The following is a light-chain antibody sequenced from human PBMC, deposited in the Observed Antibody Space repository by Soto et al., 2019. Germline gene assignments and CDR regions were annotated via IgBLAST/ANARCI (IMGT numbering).Light chain of an antibody. V-gene: IGLV2-8*01. CDR3: SSHAGSHPYV. CDR1: SSDVGGYGY. Sequence: QSVLAQPPSASGSPGQSVTISCTGTSSDVGGYGYVSWYQQHPGKSPKLIIYEVTKRPSGVPDRVSGSKSGNTASLTASGLQAEDEADYYCSSHAGSHPYVFGTGTKVTVL. J-gene: IGLJ1*01. CDR2: EVT.